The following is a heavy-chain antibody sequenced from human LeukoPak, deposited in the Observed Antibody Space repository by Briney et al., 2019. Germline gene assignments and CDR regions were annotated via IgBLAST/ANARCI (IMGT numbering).Heavy chain of an antibody. V-gene: IGHV3-48*01. CDR3: AGGAVTFDY. CDR1: GLRFSTYS. J-gene: IGHJ4*02. D-gene: IGHD4-11*01. CDR2: ISSSSGTI. Sequence: GGSLRLSCAASGLRFSTYSMTWVRQAPGKGLEWISYISSSSGTIYYLDSVKGRFTISRDNAKNSLYLQMNRLRAEDTAVYYCAGGAVTFDYWGQGTLLTVSS.